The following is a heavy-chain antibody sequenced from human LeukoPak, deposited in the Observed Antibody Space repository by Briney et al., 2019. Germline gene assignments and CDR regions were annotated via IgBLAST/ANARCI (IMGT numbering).Heavy chain of an antibody. Sequence: PGGSLRLSCAASGLTFCKYSMNWVRQAPGKGLEWISYITVRSDVIYYADSVKGRFTISRDNAQNSLSLHMNSLRAEDTAVYYCAKVRQGYCSGGSCSRGGTPMDVWGKGTTVTISS. D-gene: IGHD2-15*01. CDR3: AKVRQGYCSGGSCSRGGTPMDV. CDR1: GLTFCKYS. CDR2: ITVRSDVI. V-gene: IGHV3-48*04. J-gene: IGHJ6*03.